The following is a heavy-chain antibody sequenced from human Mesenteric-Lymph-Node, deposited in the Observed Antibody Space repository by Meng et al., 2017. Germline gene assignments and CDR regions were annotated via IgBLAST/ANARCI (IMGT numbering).Heavy chain of an antibody. CDR3: ARDLRYCSSTSCSAEGWFDP. Sequence: SETLSLTCTVSGGSVSSGSYYWSWIRQPPGKGLEWIGYIYYSGSTNYNPSLKIRVTISVDTSKNQFSLKLSSVTAADTAVYYCARDLRYCSSTSCSAEGWFDPWGQGTLVTVSS. V-gene: IGHV4-61*01. CDR2: IYYSGST. CDR1: GGSVSSGSYY. D-gene: IGHD2-2*01. J-gene: IGHJ5*02.